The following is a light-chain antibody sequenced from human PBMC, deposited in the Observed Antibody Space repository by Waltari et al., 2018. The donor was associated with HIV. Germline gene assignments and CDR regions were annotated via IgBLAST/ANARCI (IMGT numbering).Light chain of an antibody. CDR2: RAS. V-gene: IGKV3-15*01. CDR1: QSVSIN. J-gene: IGKJ2*01. Sequence: EIVMTQSPATLSVSAGDSVTLSCRASQSVSINVAWDQQRPGQGPRLLIYRASTRATNVPARFSGGGSGTEFTLSISSLQSEDFAVYYCQQYHNWPPYTFGQGTKLELK. CDR3: QQYHNWPPYT.